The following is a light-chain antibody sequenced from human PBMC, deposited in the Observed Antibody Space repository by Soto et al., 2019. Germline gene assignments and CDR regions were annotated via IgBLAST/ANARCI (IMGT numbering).Light chain of an antibody. Sequence: EIVLTQSPGTLSLSPGERATLSCRASQSVSSSYLAWYQQKPGQAPRLLIYGASSRATGIPDRFSGSGSGTDFILTISRLEPEDFAVYYCQSRDTFGQGTRLEIK. CDR1: QSVSSSY. J-gene: IGKJ5*01. V-gene: IGKV3-20*01. CDR3: QSRDT. CDR2: GAS.